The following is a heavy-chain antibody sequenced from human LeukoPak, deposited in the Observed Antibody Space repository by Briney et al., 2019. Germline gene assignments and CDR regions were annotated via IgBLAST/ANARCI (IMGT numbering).Heavy chain of an antibody. V-gene: IGHV5-51*01. CDR2: IYPGDSDT. J-gene: IGHJ4*02. D-gene: IGHD6-6*01. CDR3: ARRFTYSSSSAPFDY. CDR1: GYSFSNYW. Sequence: GESLKISCQGSGYSFSNYWIGWVRQLPGKGLEWMGIIYPGDSDTRYGPSFQGQVTISADKSITTAYLQWSSLKASDSAMYYCARRFTYSSSSAPFDYWGQGTLVTVSS.